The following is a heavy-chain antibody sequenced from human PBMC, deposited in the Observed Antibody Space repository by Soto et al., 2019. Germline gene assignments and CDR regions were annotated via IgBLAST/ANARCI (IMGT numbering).Heavy chain of an antibody. Sequence: SETLSLTCTVSGGSISSSSYYWGWIRQPPGKGLEWIGSIYYSGSTYYNPSLKSRVTISVDTSKNQFSLKLSSVTAADTAVYYCARWKGGAAREWYFDLWGRGTLVTVSS. J-gene: IGHJ2*01. CDR3: ARWKGGAAREWYFDL. D-gene: IGHD6-6*01. CDR2: IYYSGST. V-gene: IGHV4-39*01. CDR1: GGSISSSSYY.